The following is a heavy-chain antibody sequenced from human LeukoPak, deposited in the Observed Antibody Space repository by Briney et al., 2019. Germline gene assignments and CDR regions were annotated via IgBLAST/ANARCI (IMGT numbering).Heavy chain of an antibody. D-gene: IGHD4-23*01. CDR3: ARGYGVNVRYYGRDV. Sequence: KISCKGSGYSFTSYWISWVRQAPGQGLEWMGGIIPIFGTANYAQKFQGRVTITADESTSTAYMELSSLRSEDTAVYYCARGYGVNVRYYGRDVWGQGTTVTVSS. CDR1: GYSFTSYW. J-gene: IGHJ6*02. CDR2: IIPIFGTA. V-gene: IGHV1-69*01.